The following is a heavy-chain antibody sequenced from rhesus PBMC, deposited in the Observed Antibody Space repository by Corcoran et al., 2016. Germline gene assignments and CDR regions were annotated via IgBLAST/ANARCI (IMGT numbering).Heavy chain of an antibody. CDR3: GSGPLSQLDY. CDR1: GGSIRSRNW. Sequence: QVQLQESGPGLVKPSETLSLTCAVSGGSIRSRNWWSWYRQSPGKGLEWFGGIHCGTGTPAYTPSLKSRLTIPKDTSKNQFSLKLSSMTAADTAVYYCGSGPLSQLDYWGQGVLVTVSS. V-gene: IGHV4-93*01. J-gene: IGHJ4*01. CDR2: IHCGTGTP. D-gene: IGHD6-13*01.